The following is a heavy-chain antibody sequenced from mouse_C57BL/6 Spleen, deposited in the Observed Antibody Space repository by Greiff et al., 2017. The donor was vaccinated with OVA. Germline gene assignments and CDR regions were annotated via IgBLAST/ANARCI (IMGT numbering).Heavy chain of an antibody. V-gene: IGHV1-72*01. J-gene: IGHJ3*01. Sequence: QVQLQQPGAELVKPGASVKLSCKASGYTFTSYWMHWVKQRPGRGLEWIGRIDPNSGGTKYNEKFKSKATLTVDKTSSTAYMQLSSLTSEDSAVYYCARNDGYYDWFAYWGQGTLVTVSA. CDR1: GYTFTSYW. CDR3: ARNDGYYDWFAY. D-gene: IGHD2-3*01. CDR2: IDPNSGGT.